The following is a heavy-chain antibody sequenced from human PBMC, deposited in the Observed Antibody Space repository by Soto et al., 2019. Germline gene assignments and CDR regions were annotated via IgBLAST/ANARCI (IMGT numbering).Heavy chain of an antibody. J-gene: IGHJ4*02. V-gene: IGHV4-39*01. CDR3: ARQRTSVVTQAYFDV. CDR2: IYYSGST. Sequence: PSATLSLNYTSPADYVSSRSYYWRCIRQPPGKGLEWIGSIYYSGSTYNNPSLRSRVSMSIDTSKDQFSLKLKSVTAADTALYFCARQRTSVVTQAYFDVWGPGSLVTVSS. D-gene: IGHD2-21*02. CDR1: ADYVSSRSYY.